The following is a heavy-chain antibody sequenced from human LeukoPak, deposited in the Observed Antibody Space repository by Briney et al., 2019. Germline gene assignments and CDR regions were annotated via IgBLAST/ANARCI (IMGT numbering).Heavy chain of an antibody. D-gene: IGHD3-3*01. CDR2: ISYDGSNK. CDR3: AEVLQDYDFWSGYYQFVGNYYYYGMDV. J-gene: IGHJ6*02. CDR1: GFTFSSYG. Sequence: GRSLRLSCAASGFTFSSYGMHWVRQAPGKGLEWVAVISYDGSNKYYADSVKGRFTISRDNSKNTLYLQMNSLRAEDTAVYYCAEVLQDYDFWSGYYQFVGNYYYYGMDVWGQGTTVTVSS. V-gene: IGHV3-30*18.